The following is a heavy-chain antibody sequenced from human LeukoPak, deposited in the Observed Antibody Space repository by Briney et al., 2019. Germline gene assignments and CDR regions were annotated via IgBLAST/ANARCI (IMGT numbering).Heavy chain of an antibody. CDR2: IYYSGST. D-gene: IGHD3-10*01. Sequence: SQTLSLTCTVSGGSISNGDYNWSWIRQPPGKGLEWIGYIYYSGSTYYNPSLKSRVTISVDTSKNQFSLKLSSVTAADTAVYYCATREGTLMTYWGQGTLVIVSS. CDR3: ATREGTLMTY. V-gene: IGHV4-30-4*08. CDR1: GGSISNGDYN. J-gene: IGHJ4*02.